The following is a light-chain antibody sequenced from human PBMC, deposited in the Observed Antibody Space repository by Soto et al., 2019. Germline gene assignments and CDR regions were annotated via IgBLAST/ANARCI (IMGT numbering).Light chain of an antibody. CDR3: QQYNSYYT. Sequence: EIMMTQSPDTLSVSPGERATLSCRASQSVSDKVAWYQQTSGQPPKLLIYDTVSRAAGVPGRFSGSGSGTEFTLTISSLQPDDFATYYCQQYNSYYTFGKGTKLEIK. CDR2: DTV. J-gene: IGKJ2*01. CDR1: QSVSDK. V-gene: IGKV3-15*01.